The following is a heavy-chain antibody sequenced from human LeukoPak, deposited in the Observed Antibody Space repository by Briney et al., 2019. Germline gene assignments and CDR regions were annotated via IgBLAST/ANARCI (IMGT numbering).Heavy chain of an antibody. D-gene: IGHD3-10*01. J-gene: IGHJ5*02. CDR1: GGSISSYY. V-gene: IGHV4-59*12. CDR2: IYYSGST. Sequence: PSETLSLTCTVSGGSISSYYWSWIRQPPGKGLEWIGYIYYSGSTNYNPSLKSRVTISVDTSKNQFSLKLSSVTAADTAVYYCARAGGFTILRGAVNNWFDPWGQGTLVTVSS. CDR3: ARAGGFTILRGAVNNWFDP.